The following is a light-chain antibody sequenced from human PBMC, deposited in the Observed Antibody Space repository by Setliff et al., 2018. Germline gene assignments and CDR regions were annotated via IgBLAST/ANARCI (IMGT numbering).Light chain of an antibody. CDR2: EVS. J-gene: IGLJ1*01. Sequence: QSALTQPPSASGSPGQSVTISCTGTNSDVGGYSYVSWYQQRPGKAPKLLIYEVSKRPSGVPDRFSGSKSGNTASLTVFGLQAEDEADYYCSSYGGDNNFVFGTGTKVTVL. V-gene: IGLV2-8*01. CDR3: SSYGGDNNFV. CDR1: NSDVGGYSY.